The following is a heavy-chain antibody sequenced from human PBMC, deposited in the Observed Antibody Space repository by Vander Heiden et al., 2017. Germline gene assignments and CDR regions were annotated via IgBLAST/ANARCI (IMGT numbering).Heavy chain of an antibody. CDR2: IHPGDSDT. V-gene: IGHV5-51*01. CDR1: GYTPTAQW. Sequence: EVQMVQSGAEMKKPGESLKISCQYSGYTPTAQWVAWVRQVPGKGLEWLGIIHPGDSDTRYNPSFRGRVTMSVDKSKNTASLQWNSLEASDTAIYYCARQTLIRKVGWFDPWGQGALVSVSS. CDR3: ARQTLIRKVGWFDP. J-gene: IGHJ5*02. D-gene: IGHD2-2*01.